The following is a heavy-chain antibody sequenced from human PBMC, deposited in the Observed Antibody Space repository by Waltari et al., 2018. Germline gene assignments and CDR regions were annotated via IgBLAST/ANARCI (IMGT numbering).Heavy chain of an antibody. CDR3: AACRDGYNPYYFDY. CDR2: IYYSGST. D-gene: IGHD5-12*01. J-gene: IGHJ4*02. Sequence: QVQLQESGPGLVKPSETLSLTCTVSGDSISSYYWSWIRQSPGKGLEWIAYIYYSGSTNYNPSLKSRVTISVDTSKNQFSLKLSSVTAADTAVYYCAACRDGYNPYYFDYWGQGTLVTVSS. CDR1: GDSISSYY. V-gene: IGHV4-59*01.